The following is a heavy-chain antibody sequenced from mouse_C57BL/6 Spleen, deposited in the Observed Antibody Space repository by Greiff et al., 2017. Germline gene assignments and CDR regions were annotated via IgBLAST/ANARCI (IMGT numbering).Heavy chain of an antibody. CDR2: ISSGSSTI. CDR3: ARPDDYDVYWYFDV. J-gene: IGHJ1*03. D-gene: IGHD2-4*01. Sequence: EVKLMESGGGLVKPGGSLKLSCAASGFTFSDYGMHWVRQAPEKGLEWVAYISSGSSTIYYADTVKGRFTISRDNAKNTLFLQITSLRTEDTAVYYCARPDDYDVYWYFDVWGTGTTVTVSS. V-gene: IGHV5-17*01. CDR1: GFTFSDYG.